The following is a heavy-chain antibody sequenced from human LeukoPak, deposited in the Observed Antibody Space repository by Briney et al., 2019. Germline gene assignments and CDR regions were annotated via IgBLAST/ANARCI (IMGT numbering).Heavy chain of an antibody. CDR1: GYTFTGYY. J-gene: IGHJ4*02. D-gene: IGHD5-12*01. CDR2: INPNSGGG. CDR3: ARAYSGYEAFDY. Sequence: EASVKVSCKASGYTFTGYYIHWVRQAPGQGLEWMGWINPNSGGGNYAQKFQGRVTMTRDTSTTYMELSRLTSDDTAVYYCARAYSGYEAFDYWGQGTLVTVSS. V-gene: IGHV1-2*02.